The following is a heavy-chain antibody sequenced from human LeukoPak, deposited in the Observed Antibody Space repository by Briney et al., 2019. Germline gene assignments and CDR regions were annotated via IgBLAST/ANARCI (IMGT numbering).Heavy chain of an antibody. CDR2: INHSGST. Sequence: SETLSLTCAVYGGSFSGYYWSWIRQPPGKGLEWIGEINHSGSTNYNPSLKSRVTISVDTSKNQFSLKLSSVTAADTAVYYCARGPDWFDPWGQGTLVTVSS. CDR3: ARGPDWFDP. CDR1: GGSFSGYY. J-gene: IGHJ5*02. V-gene: IGHV4-34*01.